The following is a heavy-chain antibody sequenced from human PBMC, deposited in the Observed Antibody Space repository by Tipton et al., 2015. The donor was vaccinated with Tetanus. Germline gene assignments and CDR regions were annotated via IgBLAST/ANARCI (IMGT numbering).Heavy chain of an antibody. CDR2: IYFSGST. J-gene: IGHJ4*02. D-gene: IGHD6-6*01. CDR3: ARDQARGARGLNYFDS. Sequence: LRLSCTVSGGSLSRGGYYWTWIRQNPGKGLEWIGDIYFSGSTYYNPSLKSRVTISVDTSKNQFSLRLNSVTAADTAVYYCARDQARGARGLNYFDSWGQGTLVTVSS. V-gene: IGHV4-31*03. CDR1: GGSLSRGGYY.